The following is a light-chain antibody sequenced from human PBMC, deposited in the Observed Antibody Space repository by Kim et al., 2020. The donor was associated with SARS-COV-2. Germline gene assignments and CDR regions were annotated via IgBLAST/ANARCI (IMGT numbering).Light chain of an antibody. Sequence: EIVLTQSPGTLSLSPGERATLSCRASQRVSSSYLAWYQQKPGQAPRLLIYGASSRATGIPDRFSGSGSGTDFTLTISRLEPEDFAVYYCQQYGSSPGCSFGQGTKLEI. CDR1: QRVSSSY. V-gene: IGKV3-20*01. CDR2: GAS. J-gene: IGKJ2*04. CDR3: QQYGSSPGCS.